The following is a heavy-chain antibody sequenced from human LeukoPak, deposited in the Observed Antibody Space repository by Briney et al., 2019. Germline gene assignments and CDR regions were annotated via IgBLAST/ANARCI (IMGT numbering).Heavy chain of an antibody. CDR2: IKQDGSEK. D-gene: IGHD3-10*01. CDR1: GLTLSSYW. CDR3: ARYYGSGAFDI. J-gene: IGHJ3*02. V-gene: IGHV3-7*01. Sequence: GGSLRLSCAASGLTLSSYWMDWVRQAPGKGLEWVANIKQDGSEKYYVDSVKGRFTISRDNAKNSLYLQMNSLRAEDTAVYYCARYYGSGAFDIWGQGTVVTVSS.